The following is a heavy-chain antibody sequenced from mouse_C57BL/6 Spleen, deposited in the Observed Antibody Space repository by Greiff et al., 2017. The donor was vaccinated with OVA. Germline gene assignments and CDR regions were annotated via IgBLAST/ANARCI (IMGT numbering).Heavy chain of an antibody. V-gene: IGHV1-37*01. CDR1: GYSFTGYF. CDR3: AREIYDGSGCDWCFDV. Sequence: EVQLQQSGPELVKPGASVKISCKASGYSFTGYFMNWVKQSHGKSLEWIGRINPYNGDTFYNQKFTGKATLTVDNYSSTAHMRLLSLTSEDFAVYYCAREIYDGSGCDWCFDVWGTGTTVTVSS. CDR2: INPYNGDT. D-gene: IGHD1-1*01. J-gene: IGHJ1*03.